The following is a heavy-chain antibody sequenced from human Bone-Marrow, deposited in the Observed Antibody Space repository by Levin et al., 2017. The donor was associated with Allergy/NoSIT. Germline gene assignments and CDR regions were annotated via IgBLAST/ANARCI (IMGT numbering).Heavy chain of an antibody. D-gene: IGHD3-10*01. V-gene: IGHV1-2*02. CDR3: ARDYYGSGSPLDY. CDR2: INANTGVT. CDR1: GHTFSKYY. Sequence: GESLKISCKASGHTFSKYYVHWVRQAPGQGLEWMGRINANTGVTMYARKFQGRVTMTTDTSVTTAHLEFRSLRYDDTAMYFCARDYYGSGSPLDYWGQGTLVTVSS. J-gene: IGHJ4*02.